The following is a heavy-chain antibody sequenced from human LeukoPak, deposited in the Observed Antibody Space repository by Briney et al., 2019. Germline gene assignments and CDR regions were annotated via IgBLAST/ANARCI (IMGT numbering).Heavy chain of an antibody. Sequence: SVKVSCKASGGTFSSYAISWVRQAPGQGLEWMGGIIPIFGTANYAQKFQGRVTITADESTSTAYMELSSLRSEDTAVYYCARVPYSSSYYYYYYMDVWGKGPTVTVSS. J-gene: IGHJ6*03. V-gene: IGHV1-69*13. CDR2: IIPIFGTA. CDR1: GGTFSSYA. CDR3: ARVPYSSSYYYYYYMDV. D-gene: IGHD6-6*01.